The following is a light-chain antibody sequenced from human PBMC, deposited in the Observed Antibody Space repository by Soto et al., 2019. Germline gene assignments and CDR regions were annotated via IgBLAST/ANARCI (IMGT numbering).Light chain of an antibody. CDR3: QQYGSSPLT. CDR2: GAS. J-gene: IGKJ4*01. V-gene: IGKV3-20*01. Sequence: EIVVTQSPGTLSLSPGDRATLSCRAIQSVSSTYLAWYQQKPGQDPRLLIYGASSRATAIPDRFSGIGAGTDFTLTISRLEPEDFAVYYCQQYGSSPLTFGGGTKVQIK. CDR1: QSVSSTY.